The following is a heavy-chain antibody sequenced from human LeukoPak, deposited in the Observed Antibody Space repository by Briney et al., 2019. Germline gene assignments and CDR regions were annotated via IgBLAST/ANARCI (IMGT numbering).Heavy chain of an antibody. CDR3: ARLPYYYDSSGYYYLFDY. D-gene: IGHD3-22*01. J-gene: IGHJ4*02. V-gene: IGHV4-39*01. CDR1: GFTFSSYSMN. CDR2: IYYSGST. Sequence: GSLRLSCAASGFTFSSYSMNWVRQPPGKGLEWIGSIYYSGSTYYNPSLKSRVTISVDTSKNQFSLKLSSVTAADTAVYYCARLPYYYDSSGYYYLFDYWGQGTLVTVSS.